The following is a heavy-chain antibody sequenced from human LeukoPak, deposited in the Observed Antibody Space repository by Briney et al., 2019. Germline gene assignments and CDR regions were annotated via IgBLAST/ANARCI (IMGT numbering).Heavy chain of an antibody. V-gene: IGHV3-23*01. CDR1: GFTFSNYG. J-gene: IGHJ4*02. Sequence: GGSLRLSCVASGFTFSNYGIHWVRQAPGKGLEWVSAISGSGGSTYYADSVKGRFTISRDNSKNTLYLQMNSLRAEDTAVYYCAKWEDSSGYFDYWGQGTLVTVSS. D-gene: IGHD3-22*01. CDR3: AKWEDSSGYFDY. CDR2: ISGSGGST.